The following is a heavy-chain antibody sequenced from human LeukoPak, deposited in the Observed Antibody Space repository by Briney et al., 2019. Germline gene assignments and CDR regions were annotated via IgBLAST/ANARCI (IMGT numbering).Heavy chain of an antibody. CDR1: GFTFSSYA. Sequence: GGSLRLSCAAPGFTFSSYAMSWVRQAPGKGLEWVSAISGSGGSTYYADSVKGRFTISRDNSKNTLYLQMNSLRAEDTAVYYCAKAPPYYYDSSPGGYWGQGTLVTVSS. J-gene: IGHJ4*02. V-gene: IGHV3-23*01. D-gene: IGHD3-22*01. CDR3: AKAPPYYYDSSPGGY. CDR2: ISGSGGST.